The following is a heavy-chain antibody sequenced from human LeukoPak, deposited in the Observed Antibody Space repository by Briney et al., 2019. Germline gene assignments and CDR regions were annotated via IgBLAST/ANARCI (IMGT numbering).Heavy chain of an antibody. V-gene: IGHV4-39*01. CDR1: GVSVRSRGFS. CDR2: ISSNGTT. Sequence: SETMSLTCTVSGVSVRSRGFSWGWIRQPPGKGLEWIATISSNGTTYYNPSVRSRITISVDTSKNQFSVKLRPVVAADTAVYYCSRGFEEWGGADSWGQGTLVTVSS. J-gene: IGHJ4*02. CDR3: SRGFEEWGGADS. D-gene: IGHD3-10*01.